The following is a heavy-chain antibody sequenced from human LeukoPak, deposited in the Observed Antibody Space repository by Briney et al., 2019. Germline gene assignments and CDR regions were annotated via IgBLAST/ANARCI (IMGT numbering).Heavy chain of an antibody. Sequence: PGGSLRLSCAASGFTFSDYYMSWIRQAPGKGLEWVAVIWYDGSNKYYADSVKGRFTISRDNSKNTLYLQMNSLRAEDTAVYYCALGVVVTAIGGYDYWGQGTLVTVSS. CDR2: IWYDGSNK. V-gene: IGHV3-33*08. CDR3: ALGVVVTAIGGYDY. J-gene: IGHJ4*02. CDR1: GFTFSDYY. D-gene: IGHD2-21*02.